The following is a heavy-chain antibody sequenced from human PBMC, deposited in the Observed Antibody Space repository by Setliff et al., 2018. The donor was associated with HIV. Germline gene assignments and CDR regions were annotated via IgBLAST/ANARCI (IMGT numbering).Heavy chain of an antibody. V-gene: IGHV3-23*01. CDR3: ARDAGRWGSYYYFRCMDV. J-gene: IGHJ6*03. CDR1: GFTFRSYA. CDR2: ISGSGGST. D-gene: IGHD3-16*01. Sequence: PGGSLRLSCAASGFTFRSYASGWVRQAPGKGLEWVSAISGSGGSTYYADAVKGRFTVSRDNYRNTVFLQMNSHRMEDTAVFYCARDAGRWGSYYYFRCMDVLCKGTTVTVSS.